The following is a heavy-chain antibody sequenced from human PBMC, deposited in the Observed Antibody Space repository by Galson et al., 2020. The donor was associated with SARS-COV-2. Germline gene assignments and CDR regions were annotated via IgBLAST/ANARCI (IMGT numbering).Heavy chain of an antibody. V-gene: IGHV5-51*01. CDR3: ARALTGTFGPYDVGY. CDR1: GYSFSSYW. Sequence: GESLKISCTASGYSFSSYWIAWVRQMPGKGLEWMGIIYPGDSDTRYSPSFRGQVTISADNSLTTAYLQWRSLETSDTAIYYCARALTGTFGPYDVGYWGQGALVAVGS. J-gene: IGHJ4*02. D-gene: IGHD3-9*01. CDR2: IYPGDSDT.